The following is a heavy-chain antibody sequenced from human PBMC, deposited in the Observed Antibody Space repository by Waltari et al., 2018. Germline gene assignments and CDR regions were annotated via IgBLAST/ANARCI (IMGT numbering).Heavy chain of an antibody. Sequence: QVQLQESGPGLVKPSETLSLTCTVSGGSISSYYWSWIRQPQGKGLEWIGYIYYSGSTNYNPSLKSRVTISVDTSKNQFSLKLSSVTAADTAVYYCARVYDSSGYYWRGFDYWGQGTLVTVSS. CDR2: IYYSGST. V-gene: IGHV4-59*01. J-gene: IGHJ4*02. CDR3: ARVYDSSGYYWRGFDY. D-gene: IGHD3-22*01. CDR1: GGSISSYY.